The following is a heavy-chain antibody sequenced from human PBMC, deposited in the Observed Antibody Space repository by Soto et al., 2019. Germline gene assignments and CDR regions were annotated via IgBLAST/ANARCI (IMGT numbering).Heavy chain of an antibody. V-gene: IGHV3-15*07. CDR1: RFNFSAAW. D-gene: IGHD6-19*01. CDR3: ATVPSSSGPT. CDR2: IRPKSEGETA. J-gene: IGHJ4*02. Sequence: EMQLVQSGGGLVKPGGSLRLSCVASRFNFSAAWLNWIRQAPGKGLEWVGRIRPKSEGETADYTAPGRGRFTISRDDSQHTLHLQMDSLKTEDTAVYYCATVPSSSGPTWGLGVLVTVSS.